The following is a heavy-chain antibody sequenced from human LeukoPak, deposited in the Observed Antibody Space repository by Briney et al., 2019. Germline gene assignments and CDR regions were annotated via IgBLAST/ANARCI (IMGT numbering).Heavy chain of an antibody. CDR3: ARGPIDY. CDR2: ISSSSGYI. J-gene: IGHJ4*02. V-gene: IGHV3-21*01. CDR1: GFTFSSYS. Sequence: GGSLRLSCAASGFTFSSYSMNWVRQAPGKGLEWVSSISSSSGYIYYADSVKGRFTISRDNAKNSLYLQMNSLRAEDTAVYYCARGPIDYWGQGTLVTVSS.